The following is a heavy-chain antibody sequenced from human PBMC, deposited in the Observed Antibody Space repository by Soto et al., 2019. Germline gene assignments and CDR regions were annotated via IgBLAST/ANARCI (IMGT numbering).Heavy chain of an antibody. V-gene: IGHV3-21*01. CDR2: ISSSSSYI. Sequence: GGSLRLACAASGFTFSSYSMNWVRQAPGKGLEWVSSISSSSSYIYYADSVKGRFTISRDNAKNSLYLQMNSLRAEDTAVYYCAIEKTPHGYYYGMDVWGQRTTVTGSS. J-gene: IGHJ6*02. CDR1: GFTFSSYS. CDR3: AIEKTPHGYYYGMDV.